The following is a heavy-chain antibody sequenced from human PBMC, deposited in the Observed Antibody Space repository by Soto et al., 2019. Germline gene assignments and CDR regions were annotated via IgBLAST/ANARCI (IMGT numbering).Heavy chain of an antibody. V-gene: IGHV2-5*01. Sequence: QITLKESGPTLVKPTQNLTLTCTFSGFPLTTSGVAVGWIRQPPGKALEWLALISGSDDKRYRPSLNSRLTITKDTTKNQVVLTMTNMDPVDTATYYCAHRQPALLAFDSWGQGTLVTVSS. CDR3: AHRQPALLAFDS. CDR1: GFPLTTSGVA. J-gene: IGHJ4*02. CDR2: ISGSDDK. D-gene: IGHD2-21*01.